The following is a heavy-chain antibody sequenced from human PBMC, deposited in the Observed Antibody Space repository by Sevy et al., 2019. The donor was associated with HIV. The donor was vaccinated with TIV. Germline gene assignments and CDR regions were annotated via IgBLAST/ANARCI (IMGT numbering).Heavy chain of an antibody. V-gene: IGHV4-59*08. CDR2: IYYDGHI. J-gene: IGHJ4*02. Sequence: ETLSLTCTVSGGSITSLYWNWIRQPPGKGLEWIANIYYDGHINYNPSLKSRVTLSLETSKNQFSLRLSSVTAADTAMYYCAGENAWGRGYSWVQGTLVTVSS. D-gene: IGHD1-26*01. CDR3: AGENAWGRGYS. CDR1: GGSITSLY.